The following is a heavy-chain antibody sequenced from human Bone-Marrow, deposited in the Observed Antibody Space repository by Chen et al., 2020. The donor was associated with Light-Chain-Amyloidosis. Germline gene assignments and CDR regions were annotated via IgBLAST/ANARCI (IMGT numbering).Heavy chain of an antibody. D-gene: IGHD3-9*01. J-gene: IGHJ3*02. Sequence: EVQLVESGGGLLQRGGSLRLSCAASGFAFSSYAMSWVRQAPGKGLEWVSTSGGSGGSRDYGDSVKGRLTISRDNSKNALFLQMNSLRAEDTAVYYCAKDISYDDILPGYPADAFDIWGQGTMVTVSS. CDR2: SGGSGGSR. CDR3: AKDISYDDILPGYPADAFDI. V-gene: IGHV3-23*04. CDR1: GFAFSSYA.